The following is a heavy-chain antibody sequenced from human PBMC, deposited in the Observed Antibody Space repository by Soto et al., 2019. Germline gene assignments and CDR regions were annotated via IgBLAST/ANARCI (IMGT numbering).Heavy chain of an antibody. CDR1: GFTFDDYA. CDR2: ISWNSGSI. CDR3: AKDDVAGEETYYYMDV. Sequence: SLKISCAASGFTFDDYAMHWVRQAPGKGLEWVSGISWNSGSIGYADSVKGRFTISRDNAKNSLYLQMNSLRAEDTALYYCAKDDVAGEETYYYMDVWGKGTTVTVSS. V-gene: IGHV3-9*01. J-gene: IGHJ6*03. D-gene: IGHD1-26*01.